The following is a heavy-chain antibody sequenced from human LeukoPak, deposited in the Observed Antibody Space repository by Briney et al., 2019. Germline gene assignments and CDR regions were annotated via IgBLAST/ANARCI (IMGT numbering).Heavy chain of an antibody. CDR2: ISSTSSSR. J-gene: IGHJ3*02. Sequence: GGSLRLSCAASGSTFSSYSMNWVRQAPGKGLEWVSYISSTSSSRYYADSVKGRFTISRDNAKNSLYLQMNSLRDEDTAVYYCARAAPYYYDSSGYSAFDSWGQGTMVTVS. CDR3: ARAAPYYYDSSGYSAFDS. V-gene: IGHV3-48*02. D-gene: IGHD3-22*01. CDR1: GSTFSSYS.